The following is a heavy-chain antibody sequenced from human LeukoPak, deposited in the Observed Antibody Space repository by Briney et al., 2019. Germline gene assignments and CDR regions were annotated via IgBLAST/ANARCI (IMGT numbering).Heavy chain of an antibody. CDR1: GYAFTDYY. D-gene: IGHD6-19*01. CDR3: ARGTVTGRGWFRDFDY. Sequence: ASVKVSCKASGYAFTDYYMQWVRQAPGQGLEWMGRINPNSSGTNYAQKFQGRVTMTRDTSINTAYMVLTSLRSDDTAAYYCARGTVTGRGWFRDFDYWGQGTLVTVSS. CDR2: INPNSSGT. V-gene: IGHV1-2*06. J-gene: IGHJ4*02.